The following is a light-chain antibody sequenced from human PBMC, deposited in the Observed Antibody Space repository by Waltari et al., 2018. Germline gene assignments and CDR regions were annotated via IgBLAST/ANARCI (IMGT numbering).Light chain of an antibody. CDR2: DVT. CDR3: CSYANYVTF. Sequence: QSALIQPASLPGSPGQSTPLSCTGIKSDVGSLGFASWYQQHPGKAPKLILYDVTKRPSGVSDRFSGSRSGDTASLTISTLQAEDEADYYCCSYANYVTFFGGGTKLTVL. J-gene: IGLJ2*01. CDR1: KSDVGSLGF. V-gene: IGLV2-23*02.